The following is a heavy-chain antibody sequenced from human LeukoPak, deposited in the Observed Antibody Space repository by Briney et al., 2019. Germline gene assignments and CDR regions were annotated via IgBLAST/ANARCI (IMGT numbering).Heavy chain of an antibody. CDR1: GGTFSSYA. D-gene: IGHD2-2*02. CDR2: IIPIFGTA. Sequence: GASVKVSCKASGGTFSSYAIRWVRQAPGKGLEWMGGIIPIFGTANYAQKFQGRVAITTDESTSTAYMELSSLRSEDTAVYYCARVPQAAVVPAAIQGFDSYYYYYYMDVWGKGTTVTVSS. V-gene: IGHV1-69*05. CDR3: ARVPQAAVVPAAIQGFDSYYYYYYMDV. J-gene: IGHJ6*03.